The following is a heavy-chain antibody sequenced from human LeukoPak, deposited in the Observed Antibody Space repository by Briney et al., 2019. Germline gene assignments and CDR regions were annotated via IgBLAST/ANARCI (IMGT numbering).Heavy chain of an antibody. D-gene: IGHD5-12*01. CDR3: ARALGVATTPPDY. Sequence: GESLQISCKGSGYSFTSYWIGWVRPMPGKGLEWMGIIYPGDSDTRYSPSFQGQVTISADKSISTAYLQWSSLKASDTAMYYCARALGVATTPPDYWGQGTLVTVSS. CDR1: GYSFTSYW. J-gene: IGHJ4*02. CDR2: IYPGDSDT. V-gene: IGHV5-51*01.